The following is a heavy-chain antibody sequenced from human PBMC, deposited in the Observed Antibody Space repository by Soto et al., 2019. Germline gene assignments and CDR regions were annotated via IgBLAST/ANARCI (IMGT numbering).Heavy chain of an antibody. CDR1: GGAFTTSS. J-gene: IGHJ4*02. CDR2: IIPIFSKT. D-gene: IGHD7-27*01. Sequence: QAQLVQSGAEVKEPGTSVKVSCKASGGAFTTSSFVWVRQGPGQGLEWMGGIIPIFSKTNVAQKFQARVTFTADESTRTAYMELTSLTSEDTAIYYCARDVVRSTGGDSWGQGTLVTVSS. V-gene: IGHV1-69*01. CDR3: ARDVVRSTGGDS.